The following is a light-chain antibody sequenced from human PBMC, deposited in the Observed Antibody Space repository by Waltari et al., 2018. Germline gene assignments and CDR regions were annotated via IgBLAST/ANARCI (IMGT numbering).Light chain of an antibody. CDR2: DVF. CDR3: SSYTNRATCS. CDR1: SSDIGGYHY. Sequence: QSALTQPASVSGSPGQSITISCNGSSSDIGGYHYVSWYQQYPGEAPQLLIYDVFKRPSVVSFRFSGSNSGNTASLTISGLQTEYDADYCCSSYTNRATCSFGRGTMLTVL. V-gene: IGLV2-14*03. J-gene: IGLJ3*02.